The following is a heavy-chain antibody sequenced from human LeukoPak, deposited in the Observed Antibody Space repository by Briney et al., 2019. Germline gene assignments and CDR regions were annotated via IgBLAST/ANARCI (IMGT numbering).Heavy chain of an antibody. CDR1: DDSITMYY. Sequence: SETLSLTCILSDDSITMYYGSWIRQPPGEGRGWIGYVDHSGSTNFNPSLHGGVSRPRDTTKKLSPLRLRSVTAAHRAVHLCARGRVSSSTWYGTSYYFFYMDVWGKGTTVTVSS. CDR3: ARGRVSSSTWYGTSYYFFYMDV. CDR2: VDHSGST. V-gene: IGHV4-59*01. D-gene: IGHD2-15*01. J-gene: IGHJ6*03.